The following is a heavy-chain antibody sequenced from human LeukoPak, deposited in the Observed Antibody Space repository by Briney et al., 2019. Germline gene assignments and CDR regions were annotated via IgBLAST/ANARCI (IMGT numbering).Heavy chain of an antibody. CDR1: GYTFTIYA. Sequence: GASVKVSFTASGYTFTIYAIHWVRQAPGQRLEWMGWINAGNGNTKYSQKFQGRVTITRDTSASTAYMQLSSLRSEDTAIYYCARNLAYCGGDCYYDYWGQGTLVTVSS. V-gene: IGHV1-3*01. CDR3: ARNLAYCGGDCYYDY. CDR2: INAGNGNT. J-gene: IGHJ4*02. D-gene: IGHD2-21*02.